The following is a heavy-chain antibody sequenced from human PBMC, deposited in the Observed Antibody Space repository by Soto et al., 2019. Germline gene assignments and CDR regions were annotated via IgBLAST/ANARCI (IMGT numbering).Heavy chain of an antibody. CDR2: ISSSSSYI. D-gene: IGHD3-16*02. CDR3: ARGYMITFGGVIAKDDY. Sequence: GGSLRLSCAAPGFTFSSYSMNWVRQAPGKGLEWVSSISSSSSYIYYADSVKGRFTISRDNAKNSLYLQMNSLRAEDTAVYYWARGYMITFGGVIAKDDYWGQGTLVTVSS. J-gene: IGHJ4*02. CDR1: GFTFSSYS. V-gene: IGHV3-21*01.